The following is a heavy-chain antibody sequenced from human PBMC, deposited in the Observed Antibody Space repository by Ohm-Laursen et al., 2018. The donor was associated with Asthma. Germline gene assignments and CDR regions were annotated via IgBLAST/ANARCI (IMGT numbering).Heavy chain of an antibody. CDR2: INPNSGGT. V-gene: IGHV1-2*06. CDR1: GYTFTGYY. Sequence: ASVKVSCKASGYTFTGYYMHWVRQAPGQGLEWMGRINPNSGGTNYAQKFQGRVTMTRDTSTSTAYMELSRLRSDDTAVYYCARVAPELWFDPWGQGTLVTVSS. J-gene: IGHJ5*02. CDR3: ARVAPELWFDP. D-gene: IGHD3-10*01.